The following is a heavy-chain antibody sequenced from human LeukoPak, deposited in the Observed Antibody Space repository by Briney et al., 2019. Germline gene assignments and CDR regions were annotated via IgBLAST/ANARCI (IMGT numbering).Heavy chain of an antibody. V-gene: IGHV1-69*05. Sequence: GASVKVSCKASGGTFSSYAISWVRQAPGQGLEWMGGIIPIFGTANYAQKFQGRVTITTDESTSTAYMELSSLRSEDTAVYYCARVSRELSAAGTLPYYYYYMDVWGKGTTVTVSS. D-gene: IGHD6-13*01. CDR3: ARVSRELSAAGTLPYYYYYMDV. CDR2: IIPIFGTA. J-gene: IGHJ6*03. CDR1: GGTFSSYA.